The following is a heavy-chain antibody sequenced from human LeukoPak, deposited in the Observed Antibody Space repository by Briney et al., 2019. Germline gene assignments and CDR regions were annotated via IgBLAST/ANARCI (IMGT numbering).Heavy chain of an antibody. CDR2: IYYSGST. D-gene: IGHD6-13*01. Sequence: SETLSLTCTVSGGSISSYYWSCIRQPPGKGLEWIGYIYYSGSTNYNPSLKSRVTISVDTSKNQFSLKLSSVTAADTAVYYCASSIAAAGTEYFQHWGQGTLVTVSS. CDR3: ASSIAAAGTEYFQH. J-gene: IGHJ1*01. V-gene: IGHV4-59*01. CDR1: GGSISSYY.